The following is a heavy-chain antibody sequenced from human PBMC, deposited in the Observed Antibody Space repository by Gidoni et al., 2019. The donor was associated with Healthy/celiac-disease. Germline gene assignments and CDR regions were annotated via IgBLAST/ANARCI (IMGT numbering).Heavy chain of an antibody. CDR2: ICSSSSTI. D-gene: IGHD1-26*01. Sequence: EVQLVESGGGLVQPGGSLRLSCAASGFTFSSYSMNWVRQAPGKGLEWVSYICSSSSTIYYADSVKGRFTISRDNAKNSLYLQMNSLRAEDTAVYYCARESSGSYYGAEYFQHWGQGTLVTVSS. V-gene: IGHV3-48*01. CDR3: ARESSGSYYGAEYFQH. J-gene: IGHJ1*01. CDR1: GFTFSSYS.